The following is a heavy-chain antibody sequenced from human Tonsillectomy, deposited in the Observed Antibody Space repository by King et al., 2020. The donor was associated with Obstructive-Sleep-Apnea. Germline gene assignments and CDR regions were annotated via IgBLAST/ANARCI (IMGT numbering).Heavy chain of an antibody. J-gene: IGHJ5*02. D-gene: IGHD3-16*01. CDR2: IWYDGSNK. Sequence: QLVQSGGGVVQPGRSLRLSCAASGFTFSSYGMHWVRQAPGKGLEWVAVIWYDGSNKYYADSVKGRFTISRDNSKNTLYLQMNSLRAEDTAVYYCAKGEGATDYGWFDPWGQGTLVTVSS. CDR1: GFTFSSYG. V-gene: IGHV3-33*06. CDR3: AKGEGATDYGWFDP.